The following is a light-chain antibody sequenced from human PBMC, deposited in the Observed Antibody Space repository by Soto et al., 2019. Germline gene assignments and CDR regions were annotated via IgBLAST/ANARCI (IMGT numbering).Light chain of an antibody. Sequence: QSALTQPPSASGTPGQRVTISCSGSSSNIGRNTVNWYQQLPGTAPQLLVYRNNQRPSGIPDRFSGSKSGTSASLTISGLQSDDEADYYCAAWDDGLIGSVVFGGGTKVTVL. CDR2: RNN. CDR1: SSNIGRNT. J-gene: IGLJ2*01. V-gene: IGLV1-44*01. CDR3: AAWDDGLIGSVV.